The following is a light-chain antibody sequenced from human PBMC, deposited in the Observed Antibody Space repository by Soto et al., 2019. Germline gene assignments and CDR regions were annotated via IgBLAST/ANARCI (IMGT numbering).Light chain of an antibody. Sequence: IQLTQSPSSLSASVGDKVTISCQASQAINSALAWCQQRPGKAPMVLIYDASILESGVPSRFSGSGSGTDFTLTISSLQPEDFATYYCQQFNSYPLTFGGGTKVEIE. CDR3: QQFNSYPLT. V-gene: IGKV1-13*02. CDR2: DAS. CDR1: QAINSA. J-gene: IGKJ4*01.